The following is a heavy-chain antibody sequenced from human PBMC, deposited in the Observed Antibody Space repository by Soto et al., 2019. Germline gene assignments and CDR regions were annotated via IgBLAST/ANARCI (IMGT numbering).Heavy chain of an antibody. CDR3: ARVPSPFDYYYAMDV. CDR1: GDSISSGNKY. Sequence: SETLSLTCTVSGDSISSGNKYWSWIRQPPGKGLEWIVYIYSSGSTYYNPSLKSRLSITLHTSDNQFSLKFDSVTDADSAVYYCARVPSPFDYYYAMDVWGHGTTVTVSS. CDR2: IYSSGST. V-gene: IGHV4-30-4*01. D-gene: IGHD3-16*01. J-gene: IGHJ6*02.